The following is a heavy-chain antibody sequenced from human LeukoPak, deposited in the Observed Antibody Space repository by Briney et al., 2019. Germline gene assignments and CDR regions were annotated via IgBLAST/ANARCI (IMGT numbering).Heavy chain of an antibody. D-gene: IGHD1-26*01. Sequence: SVKVSCKASGGTFSSYAISWVRQAPGQGLEWMGGIIPIFGTANYAQKFQGRVTITADKSTSTAYMELSSLRSEDTAVYYCARGHSGSYELLRLYNWFDPWGQGTLVTVSS. CDR1: GGTFSSYA. J-gene: IGHJ5*02. CDR3: ARGHSGSYELLRLYNWFDP. V-gene: IGHV1-69*06. CDR2: IIPIFGTA.